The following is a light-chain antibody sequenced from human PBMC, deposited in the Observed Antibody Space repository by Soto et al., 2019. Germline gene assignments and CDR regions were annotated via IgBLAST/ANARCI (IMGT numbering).Light chain of an antibody. J-gene: IGLJ1*01. CDR2: RNN. V-gene: IGLV1-47*01. Sequence: QSVLTQPPSASGTPGQRVTISCSGSSSNIGSNFVYWYQHLPGTAPKLLIYRNNQRPSGVPDRFSGSTSGTSASLAISGLRSEDEADYYCAAWDDSLSGYVFGTGTKLTVL. CDR3: AAWDDSLSGYV. CDR1: SSNIGSNF.